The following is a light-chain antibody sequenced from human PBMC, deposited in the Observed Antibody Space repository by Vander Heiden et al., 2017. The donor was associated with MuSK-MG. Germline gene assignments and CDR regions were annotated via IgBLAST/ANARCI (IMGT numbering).Light chain of an antibody. CDR2: DAS. Sequence: EIVLTQSPATLSLSPGERASLSCRASQSVSSYLAWYQQKPGQAPRLLIYDASNRATGIPDRFSGSGYGKDFTLTISSLEPEEFAVYYCQQGSNGQAQIVTFGQGTLLEIK. J-gene: IGKJ5*01. CDR1: QSVSSY. CDR3: QQGSNGQAQIVT. V-gene: IGKV3-11*01.